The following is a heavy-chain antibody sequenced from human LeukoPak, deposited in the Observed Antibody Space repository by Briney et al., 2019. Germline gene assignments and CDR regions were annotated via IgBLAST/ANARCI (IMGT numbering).Heavy chain of an antibody. J-gene: IGHJ3*02. D-gene: IGHD4-17*01. CDR2: ISRSSSYI. V-gene: IGHV3-21*01. Sequence: GGSLRLSCAASGFTFSSYSMTWVRQAPGKGLEWVSSISRSSSYIYYADSVKGRFTISRDNAKNSLYLQMNSLRAEDTAVYYCAREGALTVTKDAFDIWGQGTMVTVSS. CDR1: GFTFSSYS. CDR3: AREGALTVTKDAFDI.